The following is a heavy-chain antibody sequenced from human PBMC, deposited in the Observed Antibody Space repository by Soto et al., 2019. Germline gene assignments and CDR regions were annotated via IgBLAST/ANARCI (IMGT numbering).Heavy chain of an antibody. J-gene: IGHJ4*02. V-gene: IGHV4-30-4*01. Sequence: QVPLQESGPGLVKPSQTLSLMCTVSGGSISSGDYYWSWIRQPPGKGLEWIGDIYYTGSTYYNPSIKSRVNISADTSKTHCLLKLSSVTDADTAVYYCARAGPEMAFDHWGQGTLVTVSS. CDR1: GGSISSGDYY. CDR3: ARAGPEMAFDH. CDR2: IYYTGST.